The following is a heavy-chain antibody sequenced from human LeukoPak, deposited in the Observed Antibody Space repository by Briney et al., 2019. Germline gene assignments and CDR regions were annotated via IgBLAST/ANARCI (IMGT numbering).Heavy chain of an antibody. Sequence: SETLSLTCTVSGGSISSYHWSWIRQPAGKGLEWIGRIYTSGSTNYNPSLKSRVTMSVDTSKNQFSLKLSSVTAADTAVYYCARDPCSGGSCYNFDYWGQGTLVTVSS. D-gene: IGHD2-15*01. CDR1: GGSISSYH. J-gene: IGHJ4*02. CDR2: IYTSGST. CDR3: ARDPCSGGSCYNFDY. V-gene: IGHV4-4*07.